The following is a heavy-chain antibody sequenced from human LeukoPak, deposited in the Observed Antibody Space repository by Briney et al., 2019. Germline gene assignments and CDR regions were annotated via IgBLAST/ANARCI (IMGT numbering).Heavy chain of an antibody. D-gene: IGHD5-18*01. V-gene: IGHV4-59*01. CDR2: IYYSGST. CDR3: ARHGYSYGPYFDY. Sequence: PSEALSLTCTVSGDSISSYYWSWIRQPPGQGLEWIGYIYYSGSTNYNPSLKRRVTISVDTSKSQLSLKLSSVTAADTAVYYCARHGYSYGPYFDYWGQGTLVIVSS. J-gene: IGHJ4*02. CDR1: GDSISSYY.